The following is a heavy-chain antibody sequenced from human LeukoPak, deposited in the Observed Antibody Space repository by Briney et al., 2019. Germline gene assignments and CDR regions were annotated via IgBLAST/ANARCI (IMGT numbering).Heavy chain of an antibody. CDR3: ARAQYYYGSGSYVRNYYYGMDV. V-gene: IGHV3-53*01. J-gene: IGHJ6*02. Sequence: GGSLRLSCAASGFTFSSNYMSWVRQAPGKGLEWVSVIYSGGFTYYADSVKGRFTISRDNSKNTLYLQMNSLRAEDTAVYYCARAQYYYGSGSYVRNYYYGMDVWGQGTTVTVSS. CDR2: IYSGGFT. CDR1: GFTFSSNY. D-gene: IGHD3-10*01.